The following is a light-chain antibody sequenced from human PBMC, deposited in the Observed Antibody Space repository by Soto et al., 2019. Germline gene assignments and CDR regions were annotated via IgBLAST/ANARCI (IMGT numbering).Light chain of an antibody. J-gene: IGKJ1*01. CDR3: QQYNNWPQT. CDR2: GAS. Sequence: EIVLTQSPATLSLSPGERATLSCRASQSVSSYLAWYQQKPGQAPRLLIYGASSRATGIPDRFSGSGSGTDFTLTISRLEPEDFAVFYCQQYNNWPQTFGQGTKVDNK. CDR1: QSVSSY. V-gene: IGKV3-11*01.